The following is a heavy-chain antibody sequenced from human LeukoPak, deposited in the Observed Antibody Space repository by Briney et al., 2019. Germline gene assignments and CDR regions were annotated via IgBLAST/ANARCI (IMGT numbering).Heavy chain of an antibody. Sequence: PSETLSLTCTVSGGSISSGSYYWSWIRQPAGKGLEWIGRIYTSGSTNYNPSLKSRVTISVDTSKNQVSLKLSSVTAADTAVYYCARDPPEYSRAWHAFHIWGQGTMVTVSS. CDR3: ARDPPEYSRAWHAFHI. D-gene: IGHD6-6*01. V-gene: IGHV4-61*02. CDR2: IYTSGST. J-gene: IGHJ3*02. CDR1: GGSISSGSYY.